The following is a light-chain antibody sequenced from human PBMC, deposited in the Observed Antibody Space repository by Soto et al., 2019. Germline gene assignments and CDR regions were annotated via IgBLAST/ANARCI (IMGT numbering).Light chain of an antibody. V-gene: IGKV3-15*01. CDR3: QPYNNWPHT. CDR1: QSISSSY. CDR2: GAS. J-gene: IGKJ1*01. Sequence: EIGLTQSPGTLSLSPGERATLSCRASQSISSSYLAWYQQKPGQAPRLLIYGASTRATGIPARFSGSGSGTEFTLTISSLQSEDFAVYYCQPYNNWPHTFGQGTKVEIK.